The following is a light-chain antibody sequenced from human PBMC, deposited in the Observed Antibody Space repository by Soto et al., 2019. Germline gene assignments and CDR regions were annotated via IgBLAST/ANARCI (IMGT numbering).Light chain of an antibody. CDR3: QQRNSYPPYT. V-gene: IGKV1-9*01. Sequence: DIPLTQSPSFLSASVGDRVTITCRASQGISSYLAWYQQKPGKAPKLLIYAASTLQSGVPSRFSGSGSGTEFPLTISSLQPEDFATYYCQQRNSYPPYTFGQGTKLEIK. CDR1: QGISSY. J-gene: IGKJ2*01. CDR2: AAS.